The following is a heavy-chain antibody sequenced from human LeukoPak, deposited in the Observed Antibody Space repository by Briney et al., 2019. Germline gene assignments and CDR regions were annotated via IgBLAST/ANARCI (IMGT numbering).Heavy chain of an antibody. V-gene: IGHV3-23*01. CDR2: ISGSGVST. Sequence: PGGSLRLSCAASGFTFSSYAISWVRQAPGKGLEWVSGISGSGVSTYYADSVKGRFTISRDNSKNTLYLQMNSLRAEDTAVYYCAKNSSGFDYWGQGTLVTVSS. D-gene: IGHD6-19*01. CDR3: AKNSSGFDY. CDR1: GFTFSSYA. J-gene: IGHJ4*02.